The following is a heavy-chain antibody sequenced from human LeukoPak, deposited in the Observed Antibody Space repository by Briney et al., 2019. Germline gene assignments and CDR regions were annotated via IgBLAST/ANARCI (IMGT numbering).Heavy chain of an antibody. CDR2: IIPIFGTA. Sequence: ASVKVSCKASGGTFSSYAISWVRQAPGQGLEWMGRIIPIFGTANYAQKFQGRVTITTDESKSTAYMELGSLRSEDTAVYYCAREAAVAGTITHWYFDLWGRGTLVTVSS. V-gene: IGHV1-69*05. CDR1: GGTFSSYA. CDR3: AREAAVAGTITHWYFDL. J-gene: IGHJ2*01. D-gene: IGHD6-19*01.